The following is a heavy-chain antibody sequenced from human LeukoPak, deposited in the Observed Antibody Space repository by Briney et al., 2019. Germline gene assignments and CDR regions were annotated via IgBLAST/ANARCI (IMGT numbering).Heavy chain of an antibody. CDR3: ASDYSNYAMDV. Sequence: GASVKVSCKASGYTFTGYYMHWVRQAPGQGLEWMGKINPSGGSTNYAQKFHGTVSMTRDTSTSTVYMELSSLRSEDTAVYYCASDYSNYAMDVWGKGTTVTVYS. V-gene: IGHV1-46*03. CDR2: INPSGGST. CDR1: GYTFTGYY. D-gene: IGHD4-11*01. J-gene: IGHJ6*04.